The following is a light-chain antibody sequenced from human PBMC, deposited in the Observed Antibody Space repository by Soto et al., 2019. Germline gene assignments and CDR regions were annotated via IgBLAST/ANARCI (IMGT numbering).Light chain of an antibody. V-gene: IGLV1-44*01. Sequence: QSVLTQPPSASGTPGQTVTISCSGSYSNVGANPVSWYQQVPGRAPQLLIYSNNQRPAGVPGRFSGSRSDTSASLSISGLQSAGEVDYYCASWDDTLNDYVFGIGTKLTVL. CDR3: ASWDDTLNDYV. CDR1: YSNVGANP. CDR2: SNN. J-gene: IGLJ1*01.